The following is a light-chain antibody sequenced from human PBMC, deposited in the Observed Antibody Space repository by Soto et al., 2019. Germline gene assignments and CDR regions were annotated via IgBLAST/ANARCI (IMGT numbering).Light chain of an antibody. CDR1: QSVRSS. Sequence: EIVLTQSPDTLSLSPGERATLSCRASQSVRSSLAWYQQKPGQAPRLLIYDASNMATGIPARFSCSGSGTDFTLTISSLEPEDFAFYYCQQRSNWPPEVTFGPGTKVDIK. J-gene: IGKJ3*01. CDR2: DAS. V-gene: IGKV3-11*01. CDR3: QQRSNWPPEVT.